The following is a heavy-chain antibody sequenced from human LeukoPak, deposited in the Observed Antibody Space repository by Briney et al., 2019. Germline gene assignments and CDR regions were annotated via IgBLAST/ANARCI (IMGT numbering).Heavy chain of an antibody. Sequence: GGSLRLSCAASGFTFSTYAMSWVRQAPGKGLEWVSAISGSGGSPYYADSVKGRFTISRDNSKSTLYLQMNSLRAEDSAVYYCAKDRFYGSGSYTFDSWGQGTLVTVSS. CDR1: GFTFSTYA. CDR3: AKDRFYGSGSYTFDS. CDR2: ISGSGGSP. J-gene: IGHJ4*02. V-gene: IGHV3-23*01. D-gene: IGHD3-10*01.